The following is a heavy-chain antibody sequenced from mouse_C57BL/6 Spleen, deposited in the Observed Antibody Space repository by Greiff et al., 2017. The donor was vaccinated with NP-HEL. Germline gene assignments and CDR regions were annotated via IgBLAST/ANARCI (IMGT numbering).Heavy chain of an antibody. J-gene: IGHJ4*01. V-gene: IGHV1-64*01. D-gene: IGHD4-1*02. Sequence: QVQLQQPGAELVKPGASVKLSCKASGYTFTSYWMHWVKQRPGQGLEWIGMIHPNSGSTNYNEKFKSKATLTVDKSSSTAYMQLSSLTSEDSAVYYCARVDFNWSYAMDYWGQGTSVTVSS. CDR3: ARVDFNWSYAMDY. CDR1: GYTFTSYW. CDR2: IHPNSGST.